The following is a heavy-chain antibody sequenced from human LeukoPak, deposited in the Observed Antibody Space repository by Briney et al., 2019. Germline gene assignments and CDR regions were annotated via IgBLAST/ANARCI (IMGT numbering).Heavy chain of an antibody. CDR1: GYSFTSYW. V-gene: IGHV5-51*01. Sequence: GESLKISCKGSGYSFTSYWIGWVRPMPGKGLGWMGIIYPGDSDTRYSPSFQGQVTISADKSISTACLQWSSLKASDTAMYYCARRDSSGYYYVGLFDYWGQGTLVTVSS. CDR2: IYPGDSDT. CDR3: ARRDSSGYYYVGLFDY. D-gene: IGHD3-22*01. J-gene: IGHJ4*02.